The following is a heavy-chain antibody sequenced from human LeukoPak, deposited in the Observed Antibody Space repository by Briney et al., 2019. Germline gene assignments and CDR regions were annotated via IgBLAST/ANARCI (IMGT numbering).Heavy chain of an antibody. CDR1: GYTFTSYG. D-gene: IGHD3-22*01. Sequence: ASVKVSCKASGYTFTSYGISWVRQAPGQGLEWMGWISAYNGNTNYAQKLQGRVTMTTDTSTSTAYMELRSLRSDDTAVYHCARDWETYYYDSSGYYPPPFDYWGQGTLVTVSS. CDR3: ARDWETYYYDSSGYYPPPFDY. CDR2: ISAYNGNT. J-gene: IGHJ4*02. V-gene: IGHV1-18*01.